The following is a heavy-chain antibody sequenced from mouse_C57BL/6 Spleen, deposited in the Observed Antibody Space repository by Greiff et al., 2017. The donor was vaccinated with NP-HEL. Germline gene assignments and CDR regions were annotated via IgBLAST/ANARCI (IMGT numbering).Heavy chain of an antibody. D-gene: IGHD1-1*01. CDR3: ARYYCGSGHAYYAMEY. Sequence: EVKLMESGGGLVQPGGSLSLSCAASGFTFTDYYMSWVRQPPGKALEWLGFIRNKANGYTTEYSASVKGRFTISRDNSQSILYLQMNALRAEDSATYYCARYYCGSGHAYYAMEYWGQGASVTVSS. V-gene: IGHV7-3*01. J-gene: IGHJ4*01. CDR2: IRNKANGYTT. CDR1: GFTFTDYY.